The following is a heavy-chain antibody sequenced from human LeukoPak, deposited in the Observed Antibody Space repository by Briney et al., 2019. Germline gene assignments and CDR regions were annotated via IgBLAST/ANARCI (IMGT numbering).Heavy chain of an antibody. CDR2: IYYSGST. CDR3: ARDRGPIDY. V-gene: IGHV4-31*03. Sequence: PSETLSLTCTVSGGSISSGGYSWSWIRQHPGKGLEWIGYIYYSGSTYYNPSLKSRVTISVDTSKNQFSLKLSSVTAADTAVYYCARDRGPIDYWGQGTLVTVSS. J-gene: IGHJ4*02. D-gene: IGHD2-2*02. CDR1: GGSISSGGYS.